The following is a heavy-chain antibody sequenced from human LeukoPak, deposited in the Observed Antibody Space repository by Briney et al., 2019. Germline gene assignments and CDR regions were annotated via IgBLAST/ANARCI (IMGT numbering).Heavy chain of an antibody. CDR3: ARDSGYSSSWYGWFDP. D-gene: IGHD6-13*01. J-gene: IGHJ5*02. CDR1: GGSISSYY. CDR2: IYTSGST. V-gene: IGHV4-4*07. Sequence: SETLSLTCTVSGGSISSYYWSWIRQPAGKGLEWIGRIYTSGSTNYNPSLKSRVTMSVDTSKNQFSLKLSSVTAADTAVYYCARDSGYSSSWYGWFDPWGQGTLVTVSS.